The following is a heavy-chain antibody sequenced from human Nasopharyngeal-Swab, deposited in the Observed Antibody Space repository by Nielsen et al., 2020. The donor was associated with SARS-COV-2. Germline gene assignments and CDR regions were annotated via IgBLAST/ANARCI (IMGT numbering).Heavy chain of an antibody. CDR3: ARGQGPRHYYGSSGYYYDVLGRGYYFDY. CDR2: INHSGST. Sequence: RQAPGKGLEWIGEINHSGSTNYNPSLKSRVTISVDTSKNQFSLKLSSVTAADTAVYYCARGQGPRHYYGSSGYYYDVLGRGYYFDYWGQGTPVTVSS. J-gene: IGHJ4*02. D-gene: IGHD3-22*01. V-gene: IGHV4-34*01.